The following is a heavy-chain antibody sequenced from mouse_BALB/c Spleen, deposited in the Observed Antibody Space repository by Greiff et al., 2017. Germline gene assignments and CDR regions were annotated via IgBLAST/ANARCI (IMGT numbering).Heavy chain of an antibody. CDR2: IRSKSNNYAT. CDR1: GFTFNTYA. D-gene: IGHD1-2*01. CDR3: VRKQYYGNYFDY. J-gene: IGHJ2*01. Sequence: EVQGVESGGGLVQPKGSLKLSCAASGFTFNTYAMNWVRQAPGKGLEWVARIRSKSNNYATYYADSVKDRFTISRDDSQSMLYLQMNNLKTEDTAMYYCVRKQYYGNYFDYWGQGTTLTVSS. V-gene: IGHV10-1*02.